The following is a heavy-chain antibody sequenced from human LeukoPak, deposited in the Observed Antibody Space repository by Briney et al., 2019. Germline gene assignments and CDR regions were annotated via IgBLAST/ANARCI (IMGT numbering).Heavy chain of an antibody. CDR3: AREPLRRDYDFWSGYYTTEFDY. Sequence: PSETLSLTCTVSGGSISSGSYYWSRIRQPAGKGLEWIGRIYTSGSTNYNPSLKSRVTISVDTSKNQFSLKLSSVTAADTAVYYCAREPLRRDYDFWSGYYTTEFDYWGQGTLVTVSS. J-gene: IGHJ4*02. CDR1: GGSISSGSYY. D-gene: IGHD3-3*01. V-gene: IGHV4-61*02. CDR2: IYTSGST.